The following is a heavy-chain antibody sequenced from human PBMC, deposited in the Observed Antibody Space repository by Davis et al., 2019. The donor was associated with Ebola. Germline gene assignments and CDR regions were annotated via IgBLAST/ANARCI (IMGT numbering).Heavy chain of an antibody. V-gene: IGHV4-61*01. J-gene: IGHJ6*03. CDR3: ARDRTSNNIDV. CDR2: IYYSGST. Sequence: PGGSLRLSCTVSADSVSNGLYYWTWIRQPPGKGLEWIGQIYYSGSTNYHPSLKSRVTISVDTSKNQFSLKLSSVTDADTAVYYCARDRTSNNIDVWGKGTTVTVSS. D-gene: IGHD2-2*01. CDR1: ADSVSNGLYY.